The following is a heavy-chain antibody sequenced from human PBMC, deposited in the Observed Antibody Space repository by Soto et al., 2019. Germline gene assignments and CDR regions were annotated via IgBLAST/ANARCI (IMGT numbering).Heavy chain of an antibody. D-gene: IGHD2-15*01. CDR2: IYTSGST. J-gene: IGHJ6*02. Sequence: SETLSLTCTVSCGSISSYYWSWIRQPAGKGLEWIGRIYTSGSTNYNPSLKSRVTMSVDTSKNQFSLKLSSVTAADTAVYYCAREPIGYCSGGSCYTPAYYYGMDVWGQGTTVTVS. CDR3: AREPIGYCSGGSCYTPAYYYGMDV. V-gene: IGHV4-4*07. CDR1: CGSISSYY.